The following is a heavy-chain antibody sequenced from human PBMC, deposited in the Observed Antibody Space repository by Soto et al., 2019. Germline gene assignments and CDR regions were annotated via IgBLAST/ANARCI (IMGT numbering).Heavy chain of an antibody. Sequence: SVKVSCKASGGTFNNHLISWVRQAPGQGLEWMGTIIPLFGTLNYAQKLQGRVTVSADRSTSTAYMELSGLRSDDTAVYYCASGSLYGSGSYPVDFWGQGTLVTVSS. D-gene: IGHD3-10*01. V-gene: IGHV1-69*06. CDR1: GGTFNNHL. CDR2: IIPLFGTL. CDR3: ASGSLYGSGSYPVDF. J-gene: IGHJ4*01.